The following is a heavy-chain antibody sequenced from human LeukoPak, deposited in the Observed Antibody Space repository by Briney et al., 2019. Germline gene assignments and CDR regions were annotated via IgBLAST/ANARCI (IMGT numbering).Heavy chain of an antibody. CDR1: GGSISSYY. D-gene: IGHD5-12*01. CDR3: AREGALSGYDLGVY. CDR2: IYTSGST. J-gene: IGHJ4*02. V-gene: IGHV4-4*07. Sequence: PSETLSLTCTVSGGSISSYYWSWIRQPAGKGLEWIGRIYTSGSTNYNPSLKSRVTMSVDTSKNQFSLKLSSVTGADTAVYYCAREGALSGYDLGVYWGQGTLVTVSS.